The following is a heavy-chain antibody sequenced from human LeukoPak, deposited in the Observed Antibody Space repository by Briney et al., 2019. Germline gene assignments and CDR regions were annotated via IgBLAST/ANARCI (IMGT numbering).Heavy chain of an antibody. D-gene: IGHD1-14*01. V-gene: IGHV4-61*02. J-gene: IGHJ3*02. Sequence: SETLSLTCTVSGGSISSGSYYWSWIRQPAGKGLEWIGRIYTSGSTNYNPSLKSRVTISVDTSKNQYSLKLSSVTAADTAVYYCARDCPNRTTPHDAFDIWGQGTMVTVSS. CDR2: IYTSGST. CDR3: ARDCPNRTTPHDAFDI. CDR1: GGSISSGSYY.